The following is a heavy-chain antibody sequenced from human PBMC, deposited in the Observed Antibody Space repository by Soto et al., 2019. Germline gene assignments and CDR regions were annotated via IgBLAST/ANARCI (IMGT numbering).Heavy chain of an antibody. Sequence: GASVKVSCKASGYTFTGYYMHWVRQAPGQGLEWMGWINPNSGGTNYAQKFQGWVTMTRDTSISTAYMELSRLRSDDTAVYYCARESSSGYYAGDAFDIWGQGTMVTVSS. D-gene: IGHD3-22*01. V-gene: IGHV1-2*04. CDR2: INPNSGGT. CDR3: ARESSSGYYAGDAFDI. J-gene: IGHJ3*02. CDR1: GYTFTGYY.